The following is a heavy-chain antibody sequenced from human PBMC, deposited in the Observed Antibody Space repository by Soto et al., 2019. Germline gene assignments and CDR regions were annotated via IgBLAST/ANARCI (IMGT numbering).Heavy chain of an antibody. CDR2: IYHSGST. CDR1: GGSISSGGYS. Sequence: SETLSLTCAVSGGSISSGGYSWSWIRQPPGKGLEWIGYIYHSGSTYYNPSLKSRVTISVDRSKNQFSLKLSSVTAADTAEYFCVRYYYVTSGYSNWFDSWGQGTLVTVSS. V-gene: IGHV4-30-2*01. CDR3: VRYYYVTSGYSNWFDS. J-gene: IGHJ5*01. D-gene: IGHD3-22*01.